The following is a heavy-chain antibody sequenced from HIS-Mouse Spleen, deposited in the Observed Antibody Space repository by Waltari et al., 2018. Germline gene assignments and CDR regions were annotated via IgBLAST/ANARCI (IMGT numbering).Heavy chain of an antibody. CDR3: AREYYDFWSGYYPYYYGMDV. D-gene: IGHD3-3*01. CDR1: GGSISSYY. J-gene: IGHJ6*02. CDR2: IYYSGRH. V-gene: IGHV4-59*01. Sequence: QVQLQESGPGLVKPSETLSLTCTVSGGSISSYYWSWIRQPPGKGLEGMGYIYYSGRHNSHPSLKSRVTISVDTSKNQFSLKLSSVTAADTAVYYCAREYYDFWSGYYPYYYGMDVWGQGTTVTVSS.